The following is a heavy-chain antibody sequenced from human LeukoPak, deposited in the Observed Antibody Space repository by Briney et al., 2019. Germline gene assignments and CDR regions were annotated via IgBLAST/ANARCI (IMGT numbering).Heavy chain of an antibody. Sequence: SETLSLTCTVSGYSISSGYYWGWIRQPPGKGLEWIGSIYHSGSTYYNPSLKSRLTISVDTSKNQFSLKLSSVTAADTAVYYCAEFRGSYYNGAFDIWGQGTMVTVSS. CDR2: IYHSGST. V-gene: IGHV4-38-2*02. CDR1: GYSISSGYY. D-gene: IGHD1-26*01. CDR3: AEFRGSYYNGAFDI. J-gene: IGHJ3*02.